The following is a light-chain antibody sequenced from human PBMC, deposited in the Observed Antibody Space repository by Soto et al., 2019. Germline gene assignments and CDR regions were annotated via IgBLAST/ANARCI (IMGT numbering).Light chain of an antibody. Sequence: AIQMTQSPSSLSASVGDRVTITCRASQGIRNDLGWYQQKPANAPKLLIYAASSLQSGVPSRFSGSGSGTDFTLTISSLQPEDFATYYCLQDYNYPGTFGQGTKVDIK. CDR3: LQDYNYPGT. J-gene: IGKJ1*01. CDR1: QGIRND. CDR2: AAS. V-gene: IGKV1-6*01.